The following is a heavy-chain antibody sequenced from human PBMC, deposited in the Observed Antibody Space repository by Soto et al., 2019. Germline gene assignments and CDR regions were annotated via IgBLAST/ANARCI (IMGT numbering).Heavy chain of an antibody. CDR2: IIPILGIA. V-gene: IGHV1-69*02. D-gene: IGHD5-12*01. CDR3: ARIVDIVATPTYYGMDV. J-gene: IGHJ6*02. CDR1: GGTFSSYT. Sequence: QVQLVQSGAEVKKPGSSVKVSCKASGGTFSSYTISWVRQAPGQGLEWMGRIIPILGIANYAQKFQGRVTITADKSTSTAYMELSSLRSEDTAVYYCARIVDIVATPTYYGMDVWGQGTTVTVSS.